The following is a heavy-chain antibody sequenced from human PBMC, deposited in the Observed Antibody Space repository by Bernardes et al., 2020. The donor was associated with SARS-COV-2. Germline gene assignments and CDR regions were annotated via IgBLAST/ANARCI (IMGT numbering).Heavy chain of an antibody. CDR2: IVVGSGNT. V-gene: IGHV1-58*01. CDR3: AAALVVITGNDAFDI. CDR1: AFTFISSA. D-gene: IGHD3-22*01. Sequence: SVKVSCKASAFTFISSAVQWVRQARGQRREWIGWIVVGSGNTNYAHKFQERVTITRDMSTSTAYMELSSLRSEDTAVYYCAAALVVITGNDAFDIWGQGTMVTVSS. J-gene: IGHJ3*02.